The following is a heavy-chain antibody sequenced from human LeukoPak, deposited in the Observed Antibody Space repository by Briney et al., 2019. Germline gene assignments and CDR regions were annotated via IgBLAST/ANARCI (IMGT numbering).Heavy chain of an antibody. Sequence: GESLKISCKGSGYSFTTYWIGWVRQMPGKGLEWMGIIYPGDSDTGYSPSFQGQVTISADMSISTAYLQWSSLKASDTAMYYCARCRSVVGGTHDLDYWGQGTLVTVSS. V-gene: IGHV5-51*01. D-gene: IGHD1-26*01. CDR3: ARCRSVVGGTHDLDY. CDR1: GYSFTTYW. J-gene: IGHJ4*02. CDR2: IYPGDSDT.